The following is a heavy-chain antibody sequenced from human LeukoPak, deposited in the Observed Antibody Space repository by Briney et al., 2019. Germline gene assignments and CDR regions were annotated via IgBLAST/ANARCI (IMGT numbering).Heavy chain of an antibody. CDR1: GGTFSSYA. CDR3: AGGNLGYCSGGRCYSGHNYGD. J-gene: IGHJ4*02. V-gene: IGHV1-69*04. D-gene: IGHD2-15*01. Sequence: GASVKVSCKASGGTFSSYAISWVRQAPGQVLEWMGRIIPMLGIPNYAQKFQGRVTITADKSTITDYMELTSLRSEDTAVYYCAGGNLGYCSGGRCYSGHNYGDWGQGTLVTVSS. CDR2: IIPMLGIP.